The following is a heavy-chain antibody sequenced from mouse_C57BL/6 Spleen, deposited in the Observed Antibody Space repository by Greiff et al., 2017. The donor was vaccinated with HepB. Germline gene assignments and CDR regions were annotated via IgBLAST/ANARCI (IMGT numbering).Heavy chain of an antibody. V-gene: IGHV7-3*01. CDR1: GFTFTDYY. CDR2: IRNKANGYTT. J-gene: IGHJ1*03. CDR3: ARYRGGNSRYFDV. Sequence: DVKLVESGGGLVQPGGSLSLSCAASGFTFTDYYMSWVRQPPGKALEWLGFIRNKANGYTTEYSASVKGRFTISRDNSQSILYLQMNALRAEDSATYYCARYRGGNSRYFDVWGTGTTVTVSS. D-gene: IGHD2-1*01.